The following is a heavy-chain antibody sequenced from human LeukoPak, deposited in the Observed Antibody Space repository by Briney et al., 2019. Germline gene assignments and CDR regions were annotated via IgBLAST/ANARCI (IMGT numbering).Heavy chain of an antibody. V-gene: IGHV1-69*04. CDR2: IIPILGIA. Sequence: SVKVSCKASGGTFSSYAISWVRQAPGQGLEWMGRIIPILGIANYAQKFQGRVTITADKSTSTAYMELSSLRSEDTAVYYCARVPSGSYYEYYFDYWGQGTLVTVSS. D-gene: IGHD3-10*01. CDR3: ARVPSGSYYEYYFDY. CDR1: GGTFSSYA. J-gene: IGHJ4*02.